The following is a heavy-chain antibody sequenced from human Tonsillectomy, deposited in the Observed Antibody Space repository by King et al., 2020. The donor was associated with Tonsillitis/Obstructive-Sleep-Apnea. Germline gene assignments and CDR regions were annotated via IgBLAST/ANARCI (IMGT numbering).Heavy chain of an antibody. Sequence: VQLVESGGGLVQPGGSLRLSCAASGFTFSSYAMSWVRQAPGKGLEWVSAISGNGGSTYYSDSVRGRFTISRHNSKNTLYMQMNSLRAEDTAVYYCAIVPNSGSQYYFDYWGQGALVTVSS. V-gene: IGHV3-23*04. CDR2: ISGNGGST. D-gene: IGHD1-26*01. CDR3: AIVPNSGSQYYFDY. J-gene: IGHJ4*02. CDR1: GFTFSSYA.